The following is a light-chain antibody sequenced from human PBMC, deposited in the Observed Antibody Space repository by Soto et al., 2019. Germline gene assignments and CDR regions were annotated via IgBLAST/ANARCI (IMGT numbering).Light chain of an antibody. J-gene: IGKJ1*01. V-gene: IGKV1-5*01. CDR3: QQYNSYS. Sequence: IQMTPSPSTLLASVGARVTITCRASQSISNGLALYQQKPGTAPKVLIYHASNLQSGVPSRFSGSGSGTEFTLTISSLQPDDFATYYCQQYNSYSFGQGTKVDIK. CDR1: QSISNG. CDR2: HAS.